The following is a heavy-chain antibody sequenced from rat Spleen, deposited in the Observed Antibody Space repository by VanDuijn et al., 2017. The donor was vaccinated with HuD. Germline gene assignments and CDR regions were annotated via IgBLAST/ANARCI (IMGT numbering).Heavy chain of an antibody. D-gene: IGHD1-11*01. CDR1: GFIFSRSA. J-gene: IGHJ4*01. V-gene: IGHV5-31*01. CDR2: ITNTGGST. Sequence: EVQLVESGGGLVQPGRSLKLSCAASGFIFSRSAMAWVRQAPGKGLEWVASITNTGGSTYYPDSVKGRFTISRDNAKSTLYLQMKSLRSEDTATDDSTRGNYGPNPYVMDAWVQGASVPVSS. CDR3: TRGNYGPNPYVMDA.